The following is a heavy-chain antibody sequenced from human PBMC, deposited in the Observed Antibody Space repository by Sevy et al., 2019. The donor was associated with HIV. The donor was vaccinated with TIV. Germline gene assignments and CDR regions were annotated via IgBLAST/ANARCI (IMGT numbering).Heavy chain of an antibody. V-gene: IGHV4-59*12. Sequence: SETLSLTCTVSGGSISNYFWSWIRQPPGKGLEWIGYIYYSVSTNYNPSLKSRVTISVDTSKNQFSLKLSSVTAADTAVYYCARESIGAVGDFDYWGQGTLVTVSS. CDR2: IYYSVST. D-gene: IGHD6-13*01. J-gene: IGHJ4*02. CDR3: ARESIGAVGDFDY. CDR1: GGSISNYF.